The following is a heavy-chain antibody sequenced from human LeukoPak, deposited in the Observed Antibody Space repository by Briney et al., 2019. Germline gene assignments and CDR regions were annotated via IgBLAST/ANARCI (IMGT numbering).Heavy chain of an antibody. CDR2: MNPNSGNT. CDR1: GYTFTSYD. Sequence: ASVKVSCKASGYTFTSYDINWVRQATGQGLEWMGWMNPNSGNTGYAQKFQGRVTMTRNTSISTAYMELSSLRSEDTAVYYCARGPRAALQPINWVDPWGQGTLVTVSS. CDR3: ARGPRAALQPINWVDP. D-gene: IGHD2-2*02. J-gene: IGHJ5*02. V-gene: IGHV1-8*01.